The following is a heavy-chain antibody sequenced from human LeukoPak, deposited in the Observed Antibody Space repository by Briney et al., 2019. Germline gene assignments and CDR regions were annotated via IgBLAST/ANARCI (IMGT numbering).Heavy chain of an antibody. D-gene: IGHD4-23*01. V-gene: IGHV3-30*19. CDR3: ARDRVLTSVVTAPDF. J-gene: IGHJ4*02. CDR1: GFTFSSYG. Sequence: QPGGSLRLSCAASGFTFSSYGMHWVRQAPGKGLEWVAAISYEESNKYYTDSVKDRFTISRDNSKDTVYLRMSSLRPEDTAVYYCARDRVLTSVVTAPDFWGQGTLVTVSS. CDR2: ISYEESNK.